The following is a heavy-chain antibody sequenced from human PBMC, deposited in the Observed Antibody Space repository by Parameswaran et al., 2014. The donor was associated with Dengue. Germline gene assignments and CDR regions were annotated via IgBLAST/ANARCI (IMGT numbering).Heavy chain of an antibody. Sequence: VRQMPRERGWSGVAVISYDGGNKYYADSVKGRFTISRDNSKNTLYLQMNSLRAEDTAVYYCAVGYCSGGSCYSPFDYWGQGTLVTVSS. CDR3: AVGYCSGGSCYSPFDY. D-gene: IGHD2-15*01. CDR2: ISYDGGNK. V-gene: IGHV3-30*03. J-gene: IGHJ4*02.